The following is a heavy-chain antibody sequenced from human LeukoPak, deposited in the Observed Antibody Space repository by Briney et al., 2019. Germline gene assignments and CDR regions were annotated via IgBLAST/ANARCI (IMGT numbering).Heavy chain of an antibody. D-gene: IGHD6-19*01. J-gene: IGHJ4*02. CDR1: GYTFVSHG. V-gene: IGHV1-18*01. Sequence: GASVKVSCKAAGYTFVSHGISWVRLAPGQGLEWMGWISAYNGNTNYAQKLQGRVTMTTDTSTSTAYMELRSLRSDDTAVYYCAKDRLAVAGTFDYWGQGPLVTVSS. CDR2: ISAYNGNT. CDR3: AKDRLAVAGTFDY.